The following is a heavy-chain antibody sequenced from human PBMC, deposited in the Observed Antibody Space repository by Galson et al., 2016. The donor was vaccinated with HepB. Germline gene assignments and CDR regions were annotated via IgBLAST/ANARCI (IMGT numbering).Heavy chain of an antibody. V-gene: IGHV5-51*01. CDR1: GYNFTNYW. D-gene: IGHD3-10*01. CDR3: AVAGTTSSSGFDI. Sequence: QSGAEVKKPGESLKISCKGSGYNFTNYWIGWVRQMPGKGLEYMGIIYPGDSDTRYSPSFQGQVTISADKSTTTAYLQWSSLKASDTAMYYCAVAGTTSSSGFDIWGHGTMVTVSS. CDR2: IYPGDSDT. J-gene: IGHJ3*02.